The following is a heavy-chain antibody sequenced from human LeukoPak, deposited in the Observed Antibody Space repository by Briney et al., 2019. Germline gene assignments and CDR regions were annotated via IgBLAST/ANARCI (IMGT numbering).Heavy chain of an antibody. CDR3: ARDIGRWAGMDV. D-gene: IGHD4-17*01. V-gene: IGHV4-59*01. CDR1: GGSISSYY. CDR2: IYYSGST. Sequence: PSETLSLTCTVSGGSISSYYWSWIRQPPGKGLEWIGYIYYSGSTNYNPSLKSRVTISVDTSKNQSSLKLSSVTAADTAVYYCARDIGRWAGMDVWGQGTTVTVSS. J-gene: IGHJ6*02.